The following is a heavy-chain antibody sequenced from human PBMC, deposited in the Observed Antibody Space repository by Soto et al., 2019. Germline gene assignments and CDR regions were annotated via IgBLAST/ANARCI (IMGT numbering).Heavy chain of an antibody. V-gene: IGHV4-31*03. CDR3: ARDKITGLFDY. J-gene: IGHJ4*02. CDR1: GDSIADGGHY. Sequence: PSETLSLTCTVTGDSIADGGHYWSWIRQHPGKGLEWIGYIFYTGNTYYNPSLKSRVTISVDTSKNQFSLKLTSVTAADTAVYYCARDKITGLFDYWGQGTLVTVSS. CDR2: IFYTGNT. D-gene: IGHD2-8*02.